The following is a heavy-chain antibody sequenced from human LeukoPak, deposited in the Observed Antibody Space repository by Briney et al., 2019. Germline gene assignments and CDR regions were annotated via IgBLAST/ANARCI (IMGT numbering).Heavy chain of an antibody. J-gene: IGHJ4*02. D-gene: IGHD6-19*01. CDR3: ARDIAYSSGWFCDY. CDR2: ISYDGSNK. V-gene: IGHV3-30-3*01. Sequence: GGSLRLSCAASGFTFSSYAMHWVRQAPGKGLEWVAVISYDGSNKYYADSVKGRFTISRDNSKNTLYLQMNSLRAEDTAVYYCARDIAYSSGWFCDYWGQGTLVTVSS. CDR1: GFTFSSYA.